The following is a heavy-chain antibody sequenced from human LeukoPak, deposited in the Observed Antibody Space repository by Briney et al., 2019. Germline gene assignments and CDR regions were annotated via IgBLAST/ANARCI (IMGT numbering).Heavy chain of an antibody. CDR3: ANPRLGDY. CDR1: GFTFSSYA. J-gene: IGHJ4*02. D-gene: IGHD6-19*01. V-gene: IGHV3-23*01. Sequence: GGSLTLSCAASGFTFSSYAMTWVRQAPGRGLEWVSAISGSGATTYYADSVKGRFTIPRDNSKNTLYLQMNSLRAEDTAVYYCANPRLGDYWGQGTLVTVSS. CDR2: ISGSGATT.